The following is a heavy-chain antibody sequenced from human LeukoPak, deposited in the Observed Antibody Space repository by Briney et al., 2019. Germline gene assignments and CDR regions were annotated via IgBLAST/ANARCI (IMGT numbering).Heavy chain of an antibody. CDR3: ARVGSWNDLSQFDY. CDR1: GYTFTSYG. CDR2: ISAYNGNT. Sequence: GASAKVSCKASGYTFTSYGISWVRQAPGQGLEWMGWISAYNGNTNYAQKLQGRVTMTTDTSTSTAYMELRSLRSDDTAVYYCARVGSWNDLSQFDYWGQGTLVTVSS. D-gene: IGHD1-1*01. J-gene: IGHJ4*02. V-gene: IGHV1-18*01.